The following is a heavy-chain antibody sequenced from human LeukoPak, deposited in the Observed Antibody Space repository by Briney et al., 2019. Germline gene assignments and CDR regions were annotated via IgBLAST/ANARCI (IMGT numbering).Heavy chain of an antibody. D-gene: IGHD2-2*01. CDR3: ARGPIRYCSSTSCYYYYYYGMDV. V-gene: IGHV4-34*01. CDR1: GGSFSGYY. CDR2: INHSGST. Sequence: TASETLSLTCAVYGGSFSGYYWSWIRQPPGKGLEWIGEINHSGSTNYNPSLKSRVTISVDTSKNQFSLKLSSVTAADTAVYYCARGPIRYCSSTSCYYYYYYGMDVWGQGTTVTVSS. J-gene: IGHJ6*02.